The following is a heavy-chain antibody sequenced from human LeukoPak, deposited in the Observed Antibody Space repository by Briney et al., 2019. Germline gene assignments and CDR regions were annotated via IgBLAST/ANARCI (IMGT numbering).Heavy chain of an antibody. D-gene: IGHD3-22*01. CDR1: GYTFTSYD. V-gene: IGHV1-8*01. J-gene: IGHJ4*02. Sequence: ASVKVSCKASGYTFTSYDINWVRQATGQGLEWMGWMNPNSGNTGYAQKFQGRVTMTRNTSISTAYMELSSLRSEDAAVYYCALYYYDSSGYYYYWGQGTLVTVSS. CDR2: MNPNSGNT. CDR3: ALYYYDSSGYYYY.